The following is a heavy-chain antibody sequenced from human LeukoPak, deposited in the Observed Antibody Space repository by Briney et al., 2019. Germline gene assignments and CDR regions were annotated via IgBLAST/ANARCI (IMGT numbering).Heavy chain of an antibody. CDR3: GRDLSGWYGPDY. V-gene: IGHV3-21*04. CDR2: ISSSSSYI. D-gene: IGHD6-19*01. Sequence: TGGSLRLSCAASGFTFSSYSMNWVRQAPGKGLEWVSSISSSSSYIYYADSVKGRFTVSRDNAKNSLYLQMDSLRAEDTALYYCGRDLSGWYGPDYWGQGTLVTVSS. CDR1: GFTFSSYS. J-gene: IGHJ4*02.